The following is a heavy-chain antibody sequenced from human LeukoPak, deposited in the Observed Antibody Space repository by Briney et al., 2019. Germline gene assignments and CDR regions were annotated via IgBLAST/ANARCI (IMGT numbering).Heavy chain of an antibody. Sequence: SQTLSLTCAISGDSVSSNSAAWNWIRQSPSRGLEWLGRTYYRSKWYNDYAVSVKSRITINPDTSKNQFSLQLNSVTPEDTAVYYCAREAPPYRSSWGHDAFDIWGQGTMVTVSS. CDR2: TYYRSKWYN. CDR3: AREAPPYRSSWGHDAFDI. CDR1: GDSVSSNSAA. V-gene: IGHV6-1*01. D-gene: IGHD6-13*01. J-gene: IGHJ3*02.